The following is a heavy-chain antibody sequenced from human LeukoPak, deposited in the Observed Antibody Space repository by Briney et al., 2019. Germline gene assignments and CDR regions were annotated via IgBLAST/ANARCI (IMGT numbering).Heavy chain of an antibody. D-gene: IGHD3-22*01. CDR2: LYYSGST. Sequence: SETLSLTCTVSGVSISSYYWSWIRQTPGKGLEWIGYLYYSGSTKYNPSLKSRVTISVDTSKNQFSLKLSSVTAADTAVYYCARTYYYDSSGYPDAFDIWGQGTMVTVSS. CDR1: GVSISSYY. J-gene: IGHJ3*02. CDR3: ARTYYYDSSGYPDAFDI. V-gene: IGHV4-59*01.